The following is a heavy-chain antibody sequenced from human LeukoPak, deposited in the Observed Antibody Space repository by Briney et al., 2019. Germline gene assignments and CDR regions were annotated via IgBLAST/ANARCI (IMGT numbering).Heavy chain of an antibody. CDR3: ARGENVDYYDSLGAFDI. D-gene: IGHD3-22*01. J-gene: IGHJ3*02. V-gene: IGHV4-34*01. CDR2: INHSGST. Sequence: PSETLSLTCAVYGGSFSGYYWSWIRQPPGKGLEWIGEINHSGSTNYNPSLKSRVTISVDTSKNQFSLKLSSVTAADTAVYYCARGENVDYYDSLGAFDIWGQGTKVTVSS. CDR1: GGSFSGYY.